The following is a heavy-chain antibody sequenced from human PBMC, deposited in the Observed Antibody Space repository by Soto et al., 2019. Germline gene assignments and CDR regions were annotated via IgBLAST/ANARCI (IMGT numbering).Heavy chain of an antibody. D-gene: IGHD2-2*01. CDR2: IYHSGST. CDR3: ARDDHIVVVPTSLGAMDV. CDR1: GGSISSNKW. Sequence: QVQLQESGPGLVKPSETLSLTCAVYGGSISSNKWWSWVRQPPGKGLEWIGEIYHSGSTNYNPSLKSRVAISLDTSKNQFSLKLTSVTAADSAVYYCARDDHIVVVPTSLGAMDVWGQGTTVTVSS. V-gene: IGHV4-4*02. J-gene: IGHJ6*02.